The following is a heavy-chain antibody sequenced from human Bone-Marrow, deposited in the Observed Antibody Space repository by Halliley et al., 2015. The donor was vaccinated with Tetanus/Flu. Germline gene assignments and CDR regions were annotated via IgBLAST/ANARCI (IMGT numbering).Heavy chain of an antibody. Sequence: VWVSRIGRDNDRTGPTYAGSVKGRFTISRDDAQNSVYLQMNSLRPEGTAVYYCTRDVPNSQFDPWGQGSLVTVSS. D-gene: IGHD2-8*01. J-gene: IGHJ5*02. CDR3: TRDVPNSQFDP. CDR2: IGRDNDRTGP. V-gene: IGHV3-74*01.